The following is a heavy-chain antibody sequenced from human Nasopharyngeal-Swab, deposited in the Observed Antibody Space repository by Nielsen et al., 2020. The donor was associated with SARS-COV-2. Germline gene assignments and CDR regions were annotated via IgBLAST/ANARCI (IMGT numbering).Heavy chain of an antibody. CDR3: ARHLAVAGDFDY. CDR1: GGSISSSSYY. Sequence: SETLSLTCTVSGGSISSSSYYWGWIRQPPGKGLEWIGSIYYSGSTYYNPSLKSRVTISVETSKNQFSLKLSSVTAADTAVYYCARHLAVAGDFDYWGQGTLVTVSS. CDR2: IYYSGST. V-gene: IGHV4-39*01. J-gene: IGHJ4*02. D-gene: IGHD6-19*01.